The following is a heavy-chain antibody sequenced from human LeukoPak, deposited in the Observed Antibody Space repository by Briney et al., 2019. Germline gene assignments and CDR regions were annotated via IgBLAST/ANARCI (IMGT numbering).Heavy chain of an antibody. CDR2: IYYSGST. CDR1: GGSISSGGYY. J-gene: IGHJ4*02. V-gene: IGHV4-31*03. D-gene: IGHD3-3*01. CDR3: ARDLGIFGSPYYFDY. Sequence: TSETLSLTCTVSGGSISSGGYYWSWIRQHPGKGLEWIGYIYYSGSTYYNPSLKSRVTISVDTSKNQFSLKRSSVTAADTAVYYCARDLGIFGSPYYFDYWGQGTLVTVSS.